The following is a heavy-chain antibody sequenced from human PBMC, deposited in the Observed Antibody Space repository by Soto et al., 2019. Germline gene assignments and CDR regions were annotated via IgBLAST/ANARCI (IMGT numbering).Heavy chain of an antibody. CDR1: GFTFTSST. V-gene: IGHV1-58*01. D-gene: IGHD2-15*01. CDR2: IVVGSGNT. J-gene: IGHJ2*01. Sequence: SVKVSCKASGFTFTSSTVQWVRQARGQRLEWIGWIVVGSGNTNYAQKFQERVTITRDMSTSTAYMEVSSLRSEDTAVYYCARVGAYSDNWWYFDLWGRGTLVTVSS. CDR3: ARVGAYSDNWWYFDL.